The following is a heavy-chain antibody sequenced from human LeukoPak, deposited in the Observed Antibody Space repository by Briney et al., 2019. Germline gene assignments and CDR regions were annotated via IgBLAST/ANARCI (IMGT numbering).Heavy chain of an antibody. CDR1: GFTFSSYS. Sequence: PGGSLRLSCAASGFTFSSYSMNWVRQAPGKGLEWVSSISSSSGYIYYADSVKGRFTISRDNAKNSLYLQMNSLRAEDTAVYYCARDLTHCSSTNRQDYWGQGTLVTVSS. V-gene: IGHV3-21*01. J-gene: IGHJ4*02. CDR3: ARDLTHCSSTNRQDY. D-gene: IGHD2-2*01. CDR2: ISSSSGYI.